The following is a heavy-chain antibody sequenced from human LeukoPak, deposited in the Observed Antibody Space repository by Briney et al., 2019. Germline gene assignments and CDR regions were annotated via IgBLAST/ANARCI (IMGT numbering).Heavy chain of an antibody. CDR3: TTDPQWGS. J-gene: IGHJ5*02. D-gene: IGHD2-8*01. V-gene: IGHV3-15*01. CDR2: IRSENDGGRK. CDR1: GLTFSDAW. Sequence: PGGSLRLSCAVSGLTFSDAWINWVRQAPGKGLEWVGLIRSENDGGRKDYAAPVKDRFIMSRDDLKNTHYLQMNSLKIEDTGVYYCTTDPQWGSWGQGTLVTVSS.